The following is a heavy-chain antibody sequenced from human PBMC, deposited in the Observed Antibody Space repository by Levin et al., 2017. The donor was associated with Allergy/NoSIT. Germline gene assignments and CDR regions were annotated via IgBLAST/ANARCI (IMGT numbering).Heavy chain of an antibody. CDR1: GFTFSNYG. J-gene: IGHJ6*02. Sequence: GESLKISCAASGFTFSNYGIHWVRQAPGKGLEWVAVIWYDGSYKYYGDSVKGRFTISRDNSKNTLYLMMNSLRAEDTAVYYCAVIPLDTSDNGMDVWGQGTTVTVSS. V-gene: IGHV3-33*01. CDR3: AVIPLDTSDNGMDV. D-gene: IGHD5-18*01. CDR2: IWYDGSYK.